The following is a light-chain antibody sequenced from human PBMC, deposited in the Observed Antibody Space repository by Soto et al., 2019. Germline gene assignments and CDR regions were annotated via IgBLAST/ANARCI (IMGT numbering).Light chain of an antibody. CDR3: TSYTSSSTPV. CDR1: SSDVGGYNY. Sequence: QSVLTQPASVSGSPGQSITISCTGTSSDVGGYNYVSWYQHHPGKAPKLMIYEVSNRPSGVSNRFSGSKSGNKASLTISGLQAEDEDDYYCTSYTSSSTPVFGTGTKVTVL. J-gene: IGLJ1*01. CDR2: EVS. V-gene: IGLV2-14*01.